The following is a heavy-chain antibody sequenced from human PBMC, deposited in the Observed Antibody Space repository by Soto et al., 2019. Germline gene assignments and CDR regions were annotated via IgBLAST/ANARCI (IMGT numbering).Heavy chain of an antibody. J-gene: IGHJ6*02. CDR3: ARSRGYSGDDNYYYFEMVV. CDR1: GGTFNNYP. D-gene: IGHD5-12*01. Sequence: QVQLVQSGAEVKKPASSVKVSCKASGGTFNNYPITWVRQAPGEGLEWLGGSIPIFGTDNYAQNFQGRVTISVDESTSKVYMELSSVRSEDTAVYYCARSRGYSGDDNYYYFEMVVWGHGTTVTVSS. CDR2: SIPIFGTD. V-gene: IGHV1-69*01.